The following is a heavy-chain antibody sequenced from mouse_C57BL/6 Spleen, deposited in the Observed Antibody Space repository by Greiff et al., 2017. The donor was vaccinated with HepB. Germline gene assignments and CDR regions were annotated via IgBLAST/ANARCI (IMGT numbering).Heavy chain of an antibody. Sequence: VQLQQPGAELVRPGSSVKLSCKASGYTFTSYWMHWVKQRPIQGLEWIGNIDPSDSETHYNQKFKDKATLTVDKSSSTAYMQLSSLTSEDSAVYYCARGRYYGSSSYYFDYWGQGTTLTVSS. J-gene: IGHJ2*01. D-gene: IGHD1-1*01. V-gene: IGHV1-52*01. CDR3: ARGRYYGSSSYYFDY. CDR1: GYTFTSYW. CDR2: IDPSDSET.